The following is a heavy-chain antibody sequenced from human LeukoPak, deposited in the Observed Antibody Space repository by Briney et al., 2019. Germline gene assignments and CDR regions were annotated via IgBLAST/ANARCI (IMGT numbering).Heavy chain of an antibody. CDR2: MNPNSGGT. V-gene: IGHV1-2*02. J-gene: IGHJ4*02. CDR3: ARDLITGYSSGWYGLYGY. CDR1: GYTFTGYY. Sequence: ASVKVSCKASGYTFTGYYMHWVRQAPGQGLEWMGWMNPNSGGTNYAQKFQGRVTMTRDTSISTAYMELSRLRSDDTAVYYCARDLITGYSSGWYGLYGYWGQGTLVTVSS. D-gene: IGHD6-19*01.